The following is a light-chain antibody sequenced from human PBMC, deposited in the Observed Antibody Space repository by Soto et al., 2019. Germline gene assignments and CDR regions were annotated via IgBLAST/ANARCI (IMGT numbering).Light chain of an antibody. V-gene: IGKV3-20*01. Sequence: EIVLTQSPATLSLSPGERATLSCRASQTISSSYLAWYQQKFGQAPRLLIYGASSRATGVPDRFSGGGSGADFTLTISRLEPEDFAVYYCQQYGSSLPWTFGQGTKVGIK. CDR1: QTISSSY. CDR2: GAS. CDR3: QQYGSSLPWT. J-gene: IGKJ1*01.